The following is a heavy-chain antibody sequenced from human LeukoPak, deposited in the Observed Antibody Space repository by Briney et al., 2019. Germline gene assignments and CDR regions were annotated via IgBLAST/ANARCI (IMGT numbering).Heavy chain of an antibody. CDR2: IYYSGST. CDR3: ARRVPKWLNYFDY. J-gene: IGHJ4*02. CDR1: GGSISSSSYY. Sequence: SETLSLTCTVSGGSISSSSYYWGWIRQPPGKGLEWIGSIYYSGSTYYNPSLKSRVTISVDTSKNQFSLKLSSVIAADTAVYYCARRVPKWLNYFDYWGQGTLVTVSS. V-gene: IGHV4-39*01. D-gene: IGHD6-19*01.